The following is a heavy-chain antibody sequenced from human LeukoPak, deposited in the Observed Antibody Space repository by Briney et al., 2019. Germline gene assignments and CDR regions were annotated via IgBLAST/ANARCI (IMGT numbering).Heavy chain of an antibody. D-gene: IGHD1-26*01. CDR3: AIAMRDSGSYSGAFDI. Sequence: GESLKISCKGSGYSINNYWIAWVRQMPGKGLEWMGIIYPADSDIRYSPSFQGQVTISADKSISTAYLQWSSLKASDTAMYYCAIAMRDSGSYSGAFDIWGQGTMVTVSS. J-gene: IGHJ3*02. CDR1: GYSINNYW. CDR2: IYPADSDI. V-gene: IGHV5-51*01.